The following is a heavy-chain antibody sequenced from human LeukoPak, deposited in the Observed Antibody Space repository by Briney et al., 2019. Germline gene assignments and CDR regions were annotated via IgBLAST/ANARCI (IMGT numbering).Heavy chain of an antibody. J-gene: IGHJ5*02. Sequence: GGSLRLSCAASGFTFSNYGMHWVRQAPGKGLEWVALIWYDGSNKYYADSVKGRFTISRDNSKNTLYLQMNSLRAEDTAVYYCAKAITGIAAAGTTWGQGTLVTVSP. CDR1: GFTFSNYG. D-gene: IGHD6-13*01. CDR3: AKAITGIAAAGTT. CDR2: IWYDGSNK. V-gene: IGHV3-30*02.